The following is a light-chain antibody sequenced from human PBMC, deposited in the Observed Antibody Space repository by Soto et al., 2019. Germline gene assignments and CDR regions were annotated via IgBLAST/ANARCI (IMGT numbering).Light chain of an antibody. Sequence: EIVMTQSPATLSLSPGERATLSCRASQSVRTYLAWYQQKPGQAPRLLLFDASQRATGIPARFSGSGSGTDFPSPTSNLEPEDFAVYYCQHPSAWLLTFAGGTEGEI. J-gene: IGKJ4*01. V-gene: IGKV3-11*01. CDR2: DAS. CDR1: QSVRTY. CDR3: QHPSAWLLT.